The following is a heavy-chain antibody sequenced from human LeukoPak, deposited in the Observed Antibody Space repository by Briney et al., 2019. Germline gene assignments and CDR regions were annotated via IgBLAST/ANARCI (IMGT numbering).Heavy chain of an antibody. CDR2: IYYSGST. CDR3: ARLRFGELSAFDY. V-gene: IGHV4-39*07. J-gene: IGHJ4*02. D-gene: IGHD3-10*01. Sequence: PSETLSLTCTVSGGSISSSSYYWGWIRQPPGKGLEWIGSIYYSGSTYYNPSLKSRVTISVDTSKNQFSLKLSSVTAADTAVYYCARLRFGELSAFDYWGQGTLVTVSS. CDR1: GGSISSSSYY.